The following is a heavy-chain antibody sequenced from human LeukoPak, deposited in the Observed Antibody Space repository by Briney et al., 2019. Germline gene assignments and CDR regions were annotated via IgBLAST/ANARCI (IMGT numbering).Heavy chain of an antibody. J-gene: IGHJ3*02. CDR1: GGTFSSYA. CDR3: AREGVGVRDSVAFDI. CDR2: VIPIFGTA. Sequence: SVKVSCKASGGTFSSYAIGWVRQAPGQGLEWMGGVIPIFGTANYAQKFQGRVTITADESASTAYMELSSLRSEDTAVYYCAREGVGVRDSVAFDIWGQGTMVTVSS. D-gene: IGHD3-10*01. V-gene: IGHV1-69*01.